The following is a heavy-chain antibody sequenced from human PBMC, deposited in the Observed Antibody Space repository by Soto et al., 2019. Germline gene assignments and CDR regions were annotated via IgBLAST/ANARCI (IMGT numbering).Heavy chain of an antibody. CDR1: GGTFSSYA. D-gene: IGHD3-22*01. Sequence: GASVKVSCKASGGTFSSYAISWVRQAPGQGLEWMGGIIPIFGTANYAQKFQGRVTITADKSTSTAYMELSSLRSEDTAVYYCARSSSGYSLLTNFDYWGQGTLVTVSS. CDR3: ARSSSGYSLLTNFDY. V-gene: IGHV1-69*06. CDR2: IIPIFGTA. J-gene: IGHJ4*02.